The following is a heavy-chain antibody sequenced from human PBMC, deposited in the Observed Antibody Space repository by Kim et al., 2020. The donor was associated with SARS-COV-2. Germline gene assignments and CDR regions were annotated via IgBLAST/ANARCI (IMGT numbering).Heavy chain of an antibody. CDR3: AKMAGMDGYNYFYYYGMDV. Sequence: GGSLRLSCVGSGFTFDTYAMSWVRQAPGKGLEWVSVISGIGVNKFYADSVRGRFTISRDNSKNIVYLQMNSLTDEDTALYYCAKMAGMDGYNYFYYYGMDVWGQGTTVTVSS. D-gene: IGHD5-12*01. V-gene: IGHV3-23*01. J-gene: IGHJ6*02. CDR1: GFTFDTYA. CDR2: ISGIGVNK.